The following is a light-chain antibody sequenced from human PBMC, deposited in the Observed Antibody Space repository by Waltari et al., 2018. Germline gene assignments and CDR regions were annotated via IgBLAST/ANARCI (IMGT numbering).Light chain of an antibody. CDR2: EVS. V-gene: IGLV2-14*01. Sequence: QSALTQPASVSGSPGQSITISCTGTSRDVGGYNYVSWYQQHPGKAPKLMIYEVSKRPSGVSNRFSGSKSGNTASLTISGLQAEDEADYYCSSYTSSSTFYVFGTGTKVTVL. J-gene: IGLJ1*01. CDR1: SRDVGGYNY. CDR3: SSYTSSSTFYV.